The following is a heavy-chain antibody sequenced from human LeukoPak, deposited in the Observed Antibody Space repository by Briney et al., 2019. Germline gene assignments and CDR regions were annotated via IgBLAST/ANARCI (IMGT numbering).Heavy chain of an antibody. CDR1: GGSVNSYY. CDR2: INHSGST. V-gene: IGHV4-34*01. D-gene: IGHD6-19*01. CDR3: ARGRYSSGWYLGYYFDY. Sequence: SETLSLTCTVSGGSVNSYYWSWIRQPPGKGLEWIGEINHSGSTNYNPSLKSRVTISVDTSKNQFSLKLSSVTAADTAVYYCARGRYSSGWYLGYYFDYWGQGTLVTVSS. J-gene: IGHJ4*02.